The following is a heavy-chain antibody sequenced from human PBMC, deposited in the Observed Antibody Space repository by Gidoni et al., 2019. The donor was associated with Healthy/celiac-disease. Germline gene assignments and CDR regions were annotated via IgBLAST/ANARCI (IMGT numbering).Heavy chain of an antibody. Sequence: EVQLLESGGGLVQPGGSLRLSCAASGFTFSSYAMSWVRQAPGKGLEWVSAIRGSGGSTYYADSVKGRFTISRDNSKNTLYLQMNSLRAEDTAVYYCAKQEMSFYYYYGMDVWGQGTTVTVSS. CDR1: GFTFSSYA. V-gene: IGHV3-23*01. J-gene: IGHJ6*02. CDR3: AKQEMSFYYYYGMDV. CDR2: IRGSGGST. D-gene: IGHD3-16*02.